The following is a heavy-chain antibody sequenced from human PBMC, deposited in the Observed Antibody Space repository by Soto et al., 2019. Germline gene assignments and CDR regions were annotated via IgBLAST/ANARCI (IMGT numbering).Heavy chain of an antibody. Sequence: QPGGSLRLSCAASGFPFTSYAMSWVRQAPGKGLEWVSAVSGSGGNTYYADSVKGRFTISRDNSKNTGHLQMNSLRAEDTAVYYCVKEHGKGQYGNQEFDYWGQGTLVTVSS. J-gene: IGHJ4*02. V-gene: IGHV3-23*01. D-gene: IGHD1-1*01. CDR3: VKEHGKGQYGNQEFDY. CDR1: GFPFTSYA. CDR2: VSGSGGNT.